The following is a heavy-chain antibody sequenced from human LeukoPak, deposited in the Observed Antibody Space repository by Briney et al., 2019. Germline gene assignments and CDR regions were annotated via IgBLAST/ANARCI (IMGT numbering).Heavy chain of an antibody. CDR1: GYTFTSYA. D-gene: IGHD3-10*01. V-gene: IGHV1-3*01. J-gene: IGHJ2*01. CDR2: INAGNGNT. CDR3: ARVTMVRGGPTNWYFDL. Sequence: ASVKVSCKASGYTFTSYAMHWVRQAPGQRLEWMGWINAGNGNTKYSQKFQGRVTITRDTSASTAYMELSSLRSEDTAVYYCARVTMVRGGPTNWYFDLWGRGTLVTVSS.